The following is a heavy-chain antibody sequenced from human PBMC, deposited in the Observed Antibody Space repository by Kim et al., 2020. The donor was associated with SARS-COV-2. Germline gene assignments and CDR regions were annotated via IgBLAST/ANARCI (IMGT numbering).Heavy chain of an antibody. Sequence: PSPKSRVTISVDTSKTQFSLTLCSVTAADTAVYYCVRSGSYYNFPLYYFDYWGQGTLVTVSS. CDR3: VRSGSYYNFPLYYFDY. D-gene: IGHD3-10*01. J-gene: IGHJ4*02. V-gene: IGHV4-59*01.